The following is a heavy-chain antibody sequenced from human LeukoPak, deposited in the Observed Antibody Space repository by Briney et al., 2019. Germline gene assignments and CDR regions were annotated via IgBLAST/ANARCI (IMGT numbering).Heavy chain of an antibody. CDR1: GFTFSSYA. V-gene: IGHV1-69*01. D-gene: IGHD4-17*01. Sequence: GGSLRLSCAASGFTFSSYAISWVRQAPGQGLEWMGGIIPIFGTANYAQKFQGRVTITADESTSTAYMELSSLRSGDTAVYYCAILYGDYVDPNYYYGMDVWGQGTLVTVSS. CDR2: IIPIFGTA. CDR3: AILYGDYVDPNYYYGMDV. J-gene: IGHJ6*02.